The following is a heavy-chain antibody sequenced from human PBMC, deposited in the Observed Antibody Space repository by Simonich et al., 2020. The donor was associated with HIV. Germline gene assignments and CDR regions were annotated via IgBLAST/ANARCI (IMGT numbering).Heavy chain of an antibody. J-gene: IGHJ4*02. CDR3: AKDRYSSSSGSFDY. V-gene: IGHV3-9*03. CDR1: GFTFDDYA. D-gene: IGHD6-6*01. Sequence: EVQLVESGGGLVQPGRSLRLSCAASGFTFDDYAMHWVLQAPRQGLEWVSGISGNRVSKGYADSVKGRITIARDNAKNSLYLQMNSLRAEDMALYYCAKDRYSSSSGSFDYWGQGTLVTVSS. CDR2: ISGNRVSK.